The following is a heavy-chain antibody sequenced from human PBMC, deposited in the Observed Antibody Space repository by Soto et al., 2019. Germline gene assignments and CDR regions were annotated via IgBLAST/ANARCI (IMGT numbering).Heavy chain of an antibody. CDR2: INPSGGST. V-gene: IGHV1-46*03. CDR1: GHTFTSYY. CDR3: ARGNYNGMDV. Sequence: GASVKVSCKASGHTFTSYYIHWVRQAPGQGLEWMGIINPSGGSTSYAQKFQARVTLTRDTSTSTLYMELSSLRSEDTAVYYCARGNYNGMDVWGQGTTVTAP. J-gene: IGHJ6*02. D-gene: IGHD1-7*01.